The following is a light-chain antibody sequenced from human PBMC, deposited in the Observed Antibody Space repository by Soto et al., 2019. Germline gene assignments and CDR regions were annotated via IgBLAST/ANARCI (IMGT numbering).Light chain of an antibody. CDR1: QSVSSN. V-gene: IGKV3-20*01. J-gene: IGKJ1*01. CDR2: GAS. CDR3: QQYGSSPTT. Sequence: EIVLTQSPGTLSLSPGERATLSCRASQSVSSNLAWYQQKPGQAPRLLIYGASSRATGIPDRVSGSGSGTDFTLTISILEPEDFAVYYCQQYGSSPTTFGQGTKVDIK.